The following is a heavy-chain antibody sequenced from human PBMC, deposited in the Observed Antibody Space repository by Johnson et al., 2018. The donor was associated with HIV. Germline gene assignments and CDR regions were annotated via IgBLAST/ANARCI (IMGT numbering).Heavy chain of an antibody. D-gene: IGHD3-10*01. CDR3: TTGISWFGAITFDI. J-gene: IGHJ3*02. CDR2: IKSKSDGGTT. V-gene: IGHV3-15*01. CDR1: GFTFSNAW. Sequence: VQLVESGGGLVKPGVSLRLSCAASGFTFSNAWMSWVRQAPGKGLEWVGRIKSKSDGGTTDSAAPVKGRFTISRDESKNTLYLQMNSLKTEDTAVYYCTTGISWFGAITFDIWGQGTMVTVSS.